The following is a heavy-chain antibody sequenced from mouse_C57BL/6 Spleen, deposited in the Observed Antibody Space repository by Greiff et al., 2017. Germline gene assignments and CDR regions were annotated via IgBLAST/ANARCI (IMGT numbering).Heavy chain of an antibody. J-gene: IGHJ4*01. CDR2: ISDGGSYT. CDR3: AREATDAMDY. Sequence: EVQLVESGRGLVKPGGSLKLSCAASGFTFSGYAMSWVRQTPEKRLEWVATISDGGSYTYYPDNVKGRFTISRDNANNNLYLQMSHLKSEDTAMYYCAREATDAMDYWGQGTSVTVSS. V-gene: IGHV5-4*01. CDR1: GFTFSGYA. D-gene: IGHD1-1*01.